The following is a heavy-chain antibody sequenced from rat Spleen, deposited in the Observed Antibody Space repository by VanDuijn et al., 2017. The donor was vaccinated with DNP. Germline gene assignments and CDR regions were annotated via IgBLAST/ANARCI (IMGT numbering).Heavy chain of an antibody. Sequence: QVQLRESGPGLVQPSQTLSLTCTVSGFSFTNFAINWVRQPPGKGLEWMGVIWKNGATRYNSALKSRLSISRDTSKSQVFLKMNSLQTEDTAMFFCASGYGNYWGQGVMVTVSA. J-gene: IGHJ2*01. CDR1: GFSFTNFA. CDR3: ASGYGNY. CDR2: IWKNGAT. V-gene: IGHV2S61*01. D-gene: IGHD4-3*01.